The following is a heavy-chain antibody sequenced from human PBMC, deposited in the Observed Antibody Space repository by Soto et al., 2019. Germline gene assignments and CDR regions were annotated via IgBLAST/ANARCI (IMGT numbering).Heavy chain of an antibody. CDR1: GFPFSSYA. Sequence: QVQLVESGGGVVQPGRSLRLSCAASGFPFSSYAMHWVRQAPGKGLEWVAVISYDGSNKYYADSVKGRFTISRDNSKNTQYLQMNSLRAEDTAVYYCARETAGDYEGYYFDYWGQGTLVTVSS. CDR3: ARETAGDYEGYYFDY. V-gene: IGHV3-30-3*01. CDR2: ISYDGSNK. D-gene: IGHD4-17*01. J-gene: IGHJ4*02.